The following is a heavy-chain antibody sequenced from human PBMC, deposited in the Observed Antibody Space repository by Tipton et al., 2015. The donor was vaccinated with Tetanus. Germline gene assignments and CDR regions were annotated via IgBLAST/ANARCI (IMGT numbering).Heavy chain of an antibody. J-gene: IGHJ2*01. D-gene: IGHD2-15*01. CDR2: IYYSGYT. V-gene: IGHV4-31*03. Sequence: LRLSCTVSGGSINSSTSYWSWIRQHPGKGLEWIGYIYYSGYTSYNPSLKSRLSISVDSSKNQFSLKLSSVTAADTAVYYCARAQRDIEVVVVATPYWFFDLWGRGTRVAVSS. CDR3: ARAQRDIEVVVVATPYWFFDL. CDR1: GGSINSSTSY.